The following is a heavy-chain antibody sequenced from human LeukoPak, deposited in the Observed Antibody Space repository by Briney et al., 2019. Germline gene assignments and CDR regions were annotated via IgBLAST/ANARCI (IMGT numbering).Heavy chain of an antibody. V-gene: IGHV4-61*02. D-gene: IGHD3-3*01. Sequence: SETLSLTCTVSGGSINSGSYYWSWIRQPAGKGLEWIGRVYASGSANYNPSLKSRVTMSVDTSKNQFSLRLSSVTAADTAVYYCAGGFLEWLSPQPNWFDPWGQGTLVTVSS. CDR3: AGGFLEWLSPQPNWFDP. CDR2: VYASGSA. J-gene: IGHJ5*02. CDR1: GGSINSGSYY.